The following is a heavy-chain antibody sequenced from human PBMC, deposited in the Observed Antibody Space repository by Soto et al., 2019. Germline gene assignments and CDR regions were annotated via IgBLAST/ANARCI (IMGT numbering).Heavy chain of an antibody. CDR1: GFTFSDYY. J-gene: IGHJ3*02. Sequence: GGSLRLSCAASGFTFSDYYMSWIRQAPGKGLEWVSYISSSGSTIYYADSVKGRFTISRENAKNSLYLQMNSLRAEDTAVYYCARGSGSSSWYDAFDIWGQGTMVTVSS. CDR2: ISSSGSTI. D-gene: IGHD6-13*01. V-gene: IGHV3-11*01. CDR3: ARGSGSSSWYDAFDI.